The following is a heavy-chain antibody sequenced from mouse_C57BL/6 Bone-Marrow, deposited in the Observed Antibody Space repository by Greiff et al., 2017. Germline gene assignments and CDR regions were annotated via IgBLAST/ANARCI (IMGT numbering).Heavy chain of an antibody. CDR1: GFTFSSYS. D-gene: IGHD1-1*01. J-gene: IGHJ3*01. CDR3: ARRGTTVVAPFAY. V-gene: IGHV5-9*01. CDR2: ISGGGGNT. Sequence: EVKLVESGGGLVKPGGSLKLSCAASGFTFSSYSMSWVRQTPGKRLEWVATISGGGGNTFYPDSVKGRFTISIDNAKNTLYLQMSSLRAEDTALYYCARRGTTVVAPFAYWGQGTLVTVSA.